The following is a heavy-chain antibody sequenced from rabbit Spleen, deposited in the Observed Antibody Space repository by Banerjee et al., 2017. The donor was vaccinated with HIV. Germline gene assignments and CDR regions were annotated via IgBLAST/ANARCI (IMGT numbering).Heavy chain of an antibody. D-gene: IGHD4-1*01. CDR3: ARETSGGWGVVLYYFRL. CDR2: IYISSGST. V-gene: IGHV1S43*01. J-gene: IGHJ4*01. Sequence: QEQLEESGGDLVKPGGTLTLTCKASGIDFSSYYYMCWVRQAPGKGLELIACIYISSGSTWYASWVNGRFTISRSTSLATVTLQMTSLTAADTATYFCARETSGGWGVVLYYFRLWGPGTLVTVS. CDR1: GIDFSSYYY.